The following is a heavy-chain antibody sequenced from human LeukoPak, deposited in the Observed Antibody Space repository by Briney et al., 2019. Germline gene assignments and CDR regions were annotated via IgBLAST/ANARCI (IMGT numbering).Heavy chain of an antibody. CDR3: ARDSRRCSSTSCYTLTDY. V-gene: IGHV4-61*08. Sequence: SETLSLTCAVSGGSISSGGNSWSWIRQPPGKGLEWIGYIYYSGSTNYNPSLKSRVTISVDTSKNQFSLKLSSVTAADTAVYYCARDSRRCSSTSCYTLTDYWGRGTLVTVSS. CDR2: IYYSGST. D-gene: IGHD2-2*02. CDR1: GGSISSGGNS. J-gene: IGHJ4*02.